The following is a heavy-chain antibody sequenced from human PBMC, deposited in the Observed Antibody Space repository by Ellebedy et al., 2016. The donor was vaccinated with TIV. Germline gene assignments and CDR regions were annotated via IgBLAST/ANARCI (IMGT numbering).Heavy chain of an antibody. Sequence: MPSETLSLTCTVSGGSISSYYWSWIRQPPGKGLEWIGYIYYSGSTNYNPSLKSRVTISVDTSKNKFSLKLSSVTAADTAVYYCARFMFGELFSYGMDVWGQGTTVTVSS. J-gene: IGHJ6*02. V-gene: IGHV4-59*01. CDR1: GGSISSYY. D-gene: IGHD3-10*02. CDR3: ARFMFGELFSYGMDV. CDR2: IYYSGST.